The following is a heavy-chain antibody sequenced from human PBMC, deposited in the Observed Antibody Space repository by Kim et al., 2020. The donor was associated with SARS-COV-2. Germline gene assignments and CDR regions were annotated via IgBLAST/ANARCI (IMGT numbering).Heavy chain of an antibody. D-gene: IGHD1-1*01. CDR3: TREHWNQNYMDV. CDR2: T. Sequence: TEYAATVKGRFTISRDDSKRIAYLQMNSLKTEDTAVYYCTREHWNQNYMDVWGKGTTGTVSS. J-gene: IGHJ6*03. V-gene: IGHV3-49*02.